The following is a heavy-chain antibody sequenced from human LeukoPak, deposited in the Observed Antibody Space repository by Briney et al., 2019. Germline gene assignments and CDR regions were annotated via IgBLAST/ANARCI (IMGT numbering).Heavy chain of an antibody. J-gene: IGHJ4*02. V-gene: IGHV1-8*01. CDR3: ARRLRGLRYFD. D-gene: IGHD3-9*01. CDR2: MNPNSGNT. Sequence: ASVKVSCKASGYTFTSYDINWVRQATGQGLEWMGWMNPNSGNTGYAQKFQGRATMTRNTSISTAYMELSSLRSEDTAVYYWARRLRGLRYFDWGQGTLVTVSS. CDR1: GYTFTSYD.